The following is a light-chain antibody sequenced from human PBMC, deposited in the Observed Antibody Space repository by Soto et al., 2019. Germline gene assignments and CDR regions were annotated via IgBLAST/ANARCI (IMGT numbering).Light chain of an antibody. CDR2: TAS. Sequence: DIQMTQSPSTLSASVGDRVTITCRASQSISTWLAWYQQEPGKAPKLLIQTASSLHSGVPSRFSGSGSWTDFKLTISSPHPDDFATYYCQHYNSYSPKFGKGTRVESK. J-gene: IGKJ1*01. CDR1: QSISTW. V-gene: IGKV1-5*03. CDR3: QHYNSYSPK.